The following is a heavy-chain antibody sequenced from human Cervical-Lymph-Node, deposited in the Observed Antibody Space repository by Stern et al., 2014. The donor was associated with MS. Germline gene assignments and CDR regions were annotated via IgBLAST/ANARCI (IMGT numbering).Heavy chain of an antibody. D-gene: IGHD3-22*01. V-gene: IGHV3-48*01. J-gene: IGHJ4*02. CDR1: GFTFSSYS. Sequence: VQLVESGGGLVQPGGSLRLSCAASGFTFSSYSMNWVRQAPGKGLEWVSYISSSSSTIYYADSLKGRFTISRDNAKNSLYLQMNSLRAEDTAVYYCARAEDYYDSSGYLGYYFDYWGQGTLVTVSS. CDR2: ISSSSSTI. CDR3: ARAEDYYDSSGYLGYYFDY.